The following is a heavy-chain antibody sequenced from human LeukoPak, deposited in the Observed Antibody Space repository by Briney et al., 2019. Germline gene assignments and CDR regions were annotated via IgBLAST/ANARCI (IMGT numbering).Heavy chain of an antibody. CDR2: IYSGGST. CDR3: ARGPEYSSSAAHYYYYYMDV. D-gene: IGHD6-6*01. CDR1: GFTVSSNY. Sequence: PGGSLRLSCAASGFTVSSNYMSWVRQAPGKGLEWVSVIYSGGSTYYADSVKGRFTISRDNSKNTLYLQMNSLRAEDTAVYYCARGPEYSSSAAHYYYYYMDVWGKGTTVTVSS. J-gene: IGHJ6*03. V-gene: IGHV3-53*01.